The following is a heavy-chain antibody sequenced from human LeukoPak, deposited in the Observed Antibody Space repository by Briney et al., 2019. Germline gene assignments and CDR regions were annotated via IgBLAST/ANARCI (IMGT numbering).Heavy chain of an antibody. CDR2: INHSGST. V-gene: IGHV4-34*01. CDR3: ARRGRGLRYHFDSSGYYLFDS. CDR1: GGSFSGFY. J-gene: IGHJ4*02. Sequence: SETLSLTCAVYGGSFSGFYWRWIRQPPGKGLEWIGEINHSGSTNYNPSLKSRVMISIDTSKNQFSLKLSSVTAADTAVYYCARRGRGLRYHFDSSGYYLFDSWGQGALVTVSS. D-gene: IGHD3-22*01.